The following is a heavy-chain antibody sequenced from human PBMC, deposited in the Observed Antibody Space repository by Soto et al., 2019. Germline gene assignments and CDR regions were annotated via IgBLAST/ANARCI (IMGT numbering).Heavy chain of an antibody. V-gene: IGHV3-7*05. D-gene: IGHD5-12*01. CDR2: IKQDGSEK. J-gene: IGHJ4*02. CDR3: ARDLGSGYDTHYYFDY. Sequence: GGSLRLSCAASGFTFSSYWMSWVRQAPGKGLEWVANIKQDGSEKYYVDSVKGRFTISRDNAKNSLYLQMNSLRAEDTAVYCCARDLGSGYDTHYYFDYWGQGTLVTVSS. CDR1: GFTFSSYW.